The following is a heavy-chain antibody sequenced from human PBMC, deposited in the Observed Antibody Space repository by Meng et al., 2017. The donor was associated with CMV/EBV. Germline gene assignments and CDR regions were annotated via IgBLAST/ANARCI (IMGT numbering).Heavy chain of an antibody. J-gene: IGHJ5*02. CDR2: ISYDGSNK. V-gene: IGHV3-30*04. Sequence: GGSLRLSCAASGFTFSSYAMHWVRQAPGKGLEWVAVISYDGSNKYYADSVKGRFTISRDNSKNTLYLQMNSLRAEDTAVYYCAREAHEGGYNWFDPWGQGTLVTVSS. CDR3: AREAHEGGYNWFDP. D-gene: IGHD3-16*01. CDR1: GFTFSSYA.